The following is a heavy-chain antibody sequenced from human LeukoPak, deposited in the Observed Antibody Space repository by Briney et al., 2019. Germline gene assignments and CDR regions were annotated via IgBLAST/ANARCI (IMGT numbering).Heavy chain of an antibody. V-gene: IGHV4-39*01. D-gene: IGHD2-15*01. CDR1: GGSISSSSYY. CDR3: ARALGYCSGGSCTRGYNWFDP. CDR2: IYYSGST. Sequence: SETLSLTCTVSGGSISSSSYYWGWIRQPPGKGLEWIGSIYYSGSTNYNPSLKSRVTIFVDTSMNQFSLKLSFVTTADTAVYYCARALGYCSGGSCTRGYNWFDPWGQGTLVTVPS. J-gene: IGHJ5*02.